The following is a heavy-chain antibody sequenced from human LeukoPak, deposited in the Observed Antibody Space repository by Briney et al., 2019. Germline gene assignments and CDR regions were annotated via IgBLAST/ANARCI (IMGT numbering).Heavy chain of an antibody. D-gene: IGHD2-2*02. V-gene: IGHV4-61*02. CDR3: ARESNVVVPAAILPAFDI. J-gene: IGHJ3*02. Sequence: SETLSLTCTVSGGSISSGSYYWSWIRQPAGKGLEWIGRIYTSGSTNYNPSLKSRVTISVDTSKNQFSLKLSSVTAADTAVYYCARESNVVVPAAILPAFDIWGQGTMVTVSS. CDR1: GGSISSGSYY. CDR2: IYTSGST.